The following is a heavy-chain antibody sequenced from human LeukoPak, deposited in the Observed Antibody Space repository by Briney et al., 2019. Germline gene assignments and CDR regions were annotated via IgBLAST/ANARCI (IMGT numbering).Heavy chain of an antibody. CDR1: GYSISSGYY. CDR2: IYHSGST. CDR3: ARDLTGYYDFWSGYYIDAEYFQH. J-gene: IGHJ1*01. D-gene: IGHD3-3*01. V-gene: IGHV4-38-2*02. Sequence: SETLSLTCTVSGYSISSGYYWGWIRQPPGQGLEWIGSIYHSGSTYYNPSLKSRVTISVDTSKNQFSLKLSSVTAADTAVYYCARDLTGYYDFWSGYYIDAEYFQHWGQGTLVTVSS.